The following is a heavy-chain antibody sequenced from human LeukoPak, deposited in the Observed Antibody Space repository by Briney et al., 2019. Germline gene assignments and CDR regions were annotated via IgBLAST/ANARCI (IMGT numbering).Heavy chain of an antibody. CDR1: GFNFASNW. Sequence: GGSLRLSCAASGFNFASNWMHWVRQTPGKGLEWVSTIIDSGNSIYYADSAEGRFTISRDNSKNTLYLQMNSLRAGDTAVYYCAKDPIFSGSYGVFDYWGLGTLVTVSS. CDR2: IIDSGNSI. D-gene: IGHD1-26*01. CDR3: AKDPIFSGSYGVFDY. J-gene: IGHJ4*02. V-gene: IGHV3-23*01.